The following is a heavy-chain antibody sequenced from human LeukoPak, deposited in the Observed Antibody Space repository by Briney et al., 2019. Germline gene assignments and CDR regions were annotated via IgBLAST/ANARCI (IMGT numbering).Heavy chain of an antibody. CDR1: GGSFSGYY. CDR3: ARGSVAPTHFDY. V-gene: IGHV4-34*01. D-gene: IGHD2-15*01. CDR2: INHSGST. Sequence: PSETLSLTCAVYGGSFSGYYWSWIRQPPGKGLEWIGEINHSGSTNYNPSLKSRVTISVDTSKNQFSLKLSSVTAADTAVYYCARGSVAPTHFDYWGQGTLVTVSS. J-gene: IGHJ4*02.